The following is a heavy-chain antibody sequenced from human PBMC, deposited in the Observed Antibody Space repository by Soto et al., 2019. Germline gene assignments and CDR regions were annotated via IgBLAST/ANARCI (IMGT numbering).Heavy chain of an antibody. Sequence: ASVKVSCKASGYTFTSYYMHWVRQAPGQGLEWMGIINPSFGSTSYAQKFQGRVTMTRGTSTRTVYMELRSLRSEDTAVYYCARAKYSYGIAVAGGLDYWGQGTLVTVPS. CDR3: ARAKYSYGIAVAGGLDY. J-gene: IGHJ4*02. D-gene: IGHD5-18*01. V-gene: IGHV1-46*01. CDR2: INPSFGST. CDR1: GYTFTSYY.